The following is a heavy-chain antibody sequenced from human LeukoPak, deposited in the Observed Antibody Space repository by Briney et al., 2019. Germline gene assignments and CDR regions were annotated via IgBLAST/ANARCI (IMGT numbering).Heavy chain of an antibody. CDR3: AKCGTSYYYYYMDV. J-gene: IGHJ6*03. Sequence: SETLSLTCAVYGGSFSGYYWSWIRQPPGKGLEWIGEINHSGSTNYNPSLKSRVTISVDTSKNQFSLKLSSVTAADTAVYYCAKCGTSYYYYYMDVWGKGTTVSVSS. CDR1: GGSFSGYY. V-gene: IGHV4-34*01. D-gene: IGHD2-15*01. CDR2: INHSGST.